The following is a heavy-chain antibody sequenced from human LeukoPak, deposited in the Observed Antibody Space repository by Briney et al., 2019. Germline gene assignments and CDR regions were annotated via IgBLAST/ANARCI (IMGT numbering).Heavy chain of an antibody. D-gene: IGHD3-3*01. CDR3: ARVPSITIFGVVTPYYFDY. CDR1: GGSVSSGSYY. CDR2: IYYSGST. V-gene: IGHV4-61*01. Sequence: KPSETLSLTCTVSGGSVSSGSYYWSWIRQPPGKGLEWIGYIYYSGSTNYNPSLKSRVTISVDTSKNQFSLRLSSLAAADTAVYYCARVPSITIFGVVTPYYFDYWGQGTLVTVSS. J-gene: IGHJ4*02.